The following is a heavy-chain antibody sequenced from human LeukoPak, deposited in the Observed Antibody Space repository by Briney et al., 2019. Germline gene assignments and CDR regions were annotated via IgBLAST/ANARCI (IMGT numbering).Heavy chain of an antibody. CDR2: IYSGGST. Sequence: ETLSLTCAVYGGSFSGYYWSWIRQPPGKGLEWVSVIYSGGSTYYAESVKGRFTISRDNSKNTLYLQMNSLRAEDTAVYYCARGRAYLNPFDAFDIWGQGTMVTVSS. V-gene: IGHV3-66*01. J-gene: IGHJ3*02. D-gene: IGHD2-21*01. CDR3: ARGRAYLNPFDAFDI. CDR1: GGSFSGYY.